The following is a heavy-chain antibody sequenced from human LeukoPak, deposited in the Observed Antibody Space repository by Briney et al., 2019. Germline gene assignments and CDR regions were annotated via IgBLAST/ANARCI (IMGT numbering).Heavy chain of an antibody. D-gene: IGHD6-13*01. CDR1: GFTFDDYT. CDR2: ISWDGGST. CDR3: AKDRPTVYSSSWLHFLDS. J-gene: IGHJ4*02. Sequence: PGGSLRLSCAASGFTFDDYTMHWVRQAPGKGLEWVSLISWDGGSTYYADSVKGRFTISRDNSKNTLYLQMNSLRADDTAVYYCAKDRPTVYSSSWLHFLDSWGQGTLVTVSS. V-gene: IGHV3-43*01.